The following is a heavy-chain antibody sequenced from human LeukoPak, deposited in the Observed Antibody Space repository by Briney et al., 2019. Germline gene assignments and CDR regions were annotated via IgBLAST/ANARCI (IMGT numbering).Heavy chain of an antibody. V-gene: IGHV4-39*01. J-gene: IGHJ4*02. D-gene: IGHD5-18*01. CDR2: IYNSGSS. CDR1: VGSITSSRHY. Sequence: SETLSLTCIASVGSITSSRHYWGWIRQPPGKGLEWIGSIYNSGSSYYNPSLKSRVIISVDTSKNQFSLNVRSVTAADTAAYYCVRQGGYSYGYVDYWGQGTLVTVSS. CDR3: VRQGGYSYGYVDY.